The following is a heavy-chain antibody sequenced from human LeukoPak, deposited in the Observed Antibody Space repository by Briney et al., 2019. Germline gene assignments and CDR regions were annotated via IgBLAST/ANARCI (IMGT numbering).Heavy chain of an antibody. D-gene: IGHD5-24*01. V-gene: IGHV5-51*01. J-gene: IGHJ4*02. CDR2: IYPGDSDT. Sequence: GESLKISCKGSGYSFTSYWIGWVRQMPGKGLEWMGIIYPGDSDTRYSPSFQGRVTISADKSISTAYLQWSSLKASDTAMYYCARRGDGCNLEGGFDYWGQGTLVTVSS. CDR1: GYSFTSYW. CDR3: ARRGDGCNLEGGFDY.